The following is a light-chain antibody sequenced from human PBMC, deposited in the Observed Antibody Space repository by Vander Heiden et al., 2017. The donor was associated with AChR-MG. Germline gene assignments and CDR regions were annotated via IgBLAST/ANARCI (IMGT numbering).Light chain of an antibody. J-gene: IGKJ5*01. Sequence: EIVLTQSPGTLSLSPGERATLSCRASQSVSSSYLGWYQQKPGQAPRLLIYAASRRATGIPDRFSGSGSGTDFTLTISRLEPEDFAVYYCQHYDSSPITFGQGTRLEIK. CDR1: QSVSSSY. V-gene: IGKV3-20*01. CDR2: AAS. CDR3: QHYDSSPIT.